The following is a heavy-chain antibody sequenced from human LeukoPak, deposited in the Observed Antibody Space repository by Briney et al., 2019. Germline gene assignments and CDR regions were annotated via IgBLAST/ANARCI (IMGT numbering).Heavy chain of an antibody. Sequence: ASVKVSCKASGYTFTGYYMHWVRQAPGQGLEWMGWINPNSGGTNYAQKFRGRVTMTRDTSISTAYMELSRLRSDDTAVYYCARDSDILTVEVYFDYWGQGTLVTVSS. V-gene: IGHV1-2*02. CDR2: INPNSGGT. J-gene: IGHJ4*02. D-gene: IGHD3-9*01. CDR1: GYTFTGYY. CDR3: ARDSDILTVEVYFDY.